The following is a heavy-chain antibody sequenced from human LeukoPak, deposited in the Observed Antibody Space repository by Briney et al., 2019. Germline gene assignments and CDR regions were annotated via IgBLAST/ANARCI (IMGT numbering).Heavy chain of an antibody. D-gene: IGHD3-22*01. CDR1: GGSISSYY. V-gene: IGHV4-59*01. J-gene: IGHJ4*02. CDR2: IYYSGST. CDR3: ARGDYYDSSPMDY. Sequence: SETLSLTCAVYGGSISSYYWSWIRQPPGKGLEWIGYIYYSGSTNYNPSLKSRVTISVDTSKNQFSLKLSSVTAADTAVYYCARGDYYDSSPMDYWGQGTLVTVSS.